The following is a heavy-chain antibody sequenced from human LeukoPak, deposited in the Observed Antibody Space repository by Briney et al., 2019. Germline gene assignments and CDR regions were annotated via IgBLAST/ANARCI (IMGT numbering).Heavy chain of an antibody. Sequence: ASVKVSCKASGGTFSSYAISWVRQAPGQGLEWMGRIIPILGIANYAQKFQGRVTITADKSTSTAYMELSSLRSEDTAVYYCASPTGYSYGYGASDIWGQGTMVTVSS. J-gene: IGHJ3*02. V-gene: IGHV1-69*04. CDR2: IIPILGIA. CDR1: GGTFSSYA. CDR3: ASPTGYSYGYGASDI. D-gene: IGHD5-18*01.